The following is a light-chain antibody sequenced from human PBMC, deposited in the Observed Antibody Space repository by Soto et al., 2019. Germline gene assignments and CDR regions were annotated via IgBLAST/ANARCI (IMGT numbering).Light chain of an antibody. CDR2: DAS. CDR1: QDIKKY. J-gene: IGKJ4*01. V-gene: IGKV1-33*01. Sequence: DIQMTQSPSSLSASVGDRVTITRQASQDIKKYLNWYQHKPGKAPKLLISDASNLETGVPSRFSGSGSWTDFSLTISSLQPEDFATYYCQQYDILPLTFGGGTKVEI. CDR3: QQYDILPLT.